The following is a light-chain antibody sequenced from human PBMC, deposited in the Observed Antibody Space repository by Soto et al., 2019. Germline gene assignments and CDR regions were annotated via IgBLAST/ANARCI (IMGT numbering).Light chain of an antibody. J-gene: IGLJ2*01. Sequence: QSALTQPASVSGSPGQSITISCTGPSRDVWTYNLVSWYQQHPGKAPKLIIYADIKRPSEVSDRFSASKSGNTASLTISGLQPEDEADYHCCSYASTTTVVFGGGTKVTVL. CDR3: CSYASTTTVV. CDR2: ADI. V-gene: IGLV2-23*01. CDR1: SRDVWTYNL.